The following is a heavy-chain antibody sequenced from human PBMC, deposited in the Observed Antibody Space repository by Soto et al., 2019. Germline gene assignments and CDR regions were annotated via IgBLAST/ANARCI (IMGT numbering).Heavy chain of an antibody. Sequence: PGESLKISCNASGYSFTSYWICWVRQMPGKGLELMGIIYPEDSDTRYSPSFRGQVTISADKSISTAYLQWSSLRASDTAMYYCARPFDTSNWHDFWGQGTLVTVSS. CDR2: IYPEDSDT. J-gene: IGHJ5*01. CDR3: ARPFDTSNWHDF. CDR1: GYSFTSYW. V-gene: IGHV5-51*01. D-gene: IGHD2-2*01.